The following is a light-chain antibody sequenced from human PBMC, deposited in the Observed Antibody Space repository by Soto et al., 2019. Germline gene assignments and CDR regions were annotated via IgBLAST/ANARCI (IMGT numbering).Light chain of an antibody. CDR2: TND. CDR1: ISNIGTNY. CDR3: AAWDASMTGYV. Sequence: QSVLTQPPSASGSPGRRVAISCSGGISNIGTNYVYWYQQLPETAPKLLIYTNDQRPSGVPDRFSGSKSGTSASLAISGLRSEDEADYYCAAWDASMTGYVFGPGTKATVL. V-gene: IGLV1-47*02. J-gene: IGLJ1*01.